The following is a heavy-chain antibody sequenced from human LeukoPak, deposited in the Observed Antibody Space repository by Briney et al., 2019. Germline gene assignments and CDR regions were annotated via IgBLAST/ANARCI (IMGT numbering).Heavy chain of an antibody. Sequence: SQTLSLTCTVSGGSISSGDYYWSWIRQPPGKGLEWIGYIYYSGSTYYNPSLKSRVTISVDTSKNQLSLKLSSVTAADTAVYYCAREDIVVVPAADAYYYYYYMDVWGKGTTVTVSS. CDR2: IYYSGST. J-gene: IGHJ6*03. D-gene: IGHD2-2*01. CDR3: AREDIVVVPAADAYYYYYYMDV. CDR1: GGSISSGDYY. V-gene: IGHV4-30-4*08.